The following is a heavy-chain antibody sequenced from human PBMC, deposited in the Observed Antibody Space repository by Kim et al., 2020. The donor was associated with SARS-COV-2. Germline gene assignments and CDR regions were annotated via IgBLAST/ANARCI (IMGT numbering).Heavy chain of an antibody. D-gene: IGHD7-27*01. V-gene: IGHV4-39*01. CDR1: GGSISSSSYY. J-gene: IGHJ3*02. CDR2: IYYSGST. Sequence: SETLSLTCTVSGGSISSSSYYWGWIRQPPGKGLEWIGSIYYSGSTYYNPSLKSRVTISVDTSKNQFSLKLSSVTAADTAVYYCARLQPGDRAAFDIWGQGTMVTVSS. CDR3: ARLQPGDRAAFDI.